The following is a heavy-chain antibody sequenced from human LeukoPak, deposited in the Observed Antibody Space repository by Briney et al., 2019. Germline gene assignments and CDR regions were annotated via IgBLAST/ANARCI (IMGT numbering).Heavy chain of an antibody. CDR1: GYTFTGYS. Sequence: ASVKVSCKTSGYTFTGYSIHWVRQAPGQGLEWMGWINPNSVDTRYAQKFQDRVTMTRDTSITTAYMELSGLRSDDTALYYCARGSEVGGTETNALDIWGQGTMVTVSS. J-gene: IGHJ3*02. D-gene: IGHD1-26*01. V-gene: IGHV1-2*02. CDR3: ARGSEVGGTETNALDI. CDR2: INPNSVDT.